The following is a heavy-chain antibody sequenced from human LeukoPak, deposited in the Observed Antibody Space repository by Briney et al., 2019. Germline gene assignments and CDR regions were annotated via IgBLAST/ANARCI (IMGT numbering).Heavy chain of an antibody. CDR1: GGSISSSSYY. V-gene: IGHV4-39*01. J-gene: IGHJ4*02. D-gene: IGHD3-10*01. CDR2: IYYSGST. CDR3: ASQPVLLWFGESIPFDY. Sequence: SETLSLXCTVSGGSISSSSYYWGWIRQPPGKGLEWIGSIYYSGSTYYNPSLKSRVTISVDTSKNQFSLKLSSVTAADTAVYYCASQPVLLWFGESIPFDYWGQGTPVTVSS.